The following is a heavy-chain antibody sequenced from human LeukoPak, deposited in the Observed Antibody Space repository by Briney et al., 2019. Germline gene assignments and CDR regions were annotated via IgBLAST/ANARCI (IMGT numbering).Heavy chain of an antibody. D-gene: IGHD3-10*01. J-gene: IGHJ4*02. CDR2: ISYDGSNK. V-gene: IGHV3-30-3*01. CDR3: ARNAISYGSGSYYNPLYFDY. CDR1: GFTFSSYA. Sequence: HPGGSLRLSCAASGFTFSSYAMHWVRQAPGKGLEWVAVISYDGSNKYYADSVKGRFTISRDNSKNTLYPQMNSLRAEDTAVYYCARNAISYGSGSYYNPLYFDYWGQGTLVTVSS.